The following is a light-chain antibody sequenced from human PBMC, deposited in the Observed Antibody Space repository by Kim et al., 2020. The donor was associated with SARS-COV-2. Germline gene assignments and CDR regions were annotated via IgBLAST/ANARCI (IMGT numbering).Light chain of an antibody. J-gene: IGLJ3*02. CDR3: YSTDSSGNHWV. CDR1: ALTKKY. V-gene: IGLV3-10*01. CDR2: EDS. Sequence: SYELTQPPSVSVSPGQTARITCSGDALTKKYAYWYQQKSGQAPVLAIYEDSKRPSGIPERFSGSSSGTMATLTISGAQVEDEADYYCYSTDSSGNHWVFGGGTQLTVL.